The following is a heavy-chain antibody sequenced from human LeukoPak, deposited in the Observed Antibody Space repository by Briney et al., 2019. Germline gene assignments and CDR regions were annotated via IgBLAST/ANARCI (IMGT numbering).Heavy chain of an antibody. Sequence: GASVKVSCKASGYTFTGYYMHWVRQAPGQGLEWMGWINPNSGGTNYAQKFQGRVTMTRDTSISTAYMELSRLRSDDTAVYYCARVTGTPKGYYYYMDVWGKGTTVTVSS. V-gene: IGHV1-2*02. CDR3: ARVTGTPKGYYYYMDV. CDR2: INPNSGGT. D-gene: IGHD1-7*01. CDR1: GYTFTGYY. J-gene: IGHJ6*03.